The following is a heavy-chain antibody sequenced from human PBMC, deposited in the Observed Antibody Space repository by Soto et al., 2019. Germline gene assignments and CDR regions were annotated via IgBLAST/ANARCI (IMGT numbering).Heavy chain of an antibody. V-gene: IGHV1-18*04. D-gene: IGHD2-15*01. CDR3: ARDRGYCSGGSCSDYFDY. J-gene: IGHJ4*02. CDR1: GYTFTSYG. CDR2: ISAYNANT. Sequence: QVQLVQSGAEVKKPGASVKVSCKASGYTFTSYGISWVRQAPGQGLEWMGWISAYNANTNYAQKLQGRVTMTTDTSTSTAYMELRSLRSDDTAVYYCARDRGYCSGGSCSDYFDYWGQGTLVTVSS.